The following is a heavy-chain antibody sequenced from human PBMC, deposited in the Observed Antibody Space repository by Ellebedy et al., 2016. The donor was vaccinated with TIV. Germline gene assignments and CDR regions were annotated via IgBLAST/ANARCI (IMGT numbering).Heavy chain of an antibody. Sequence: GGSLRLSXAASGFTFRNYWMSWARQPPGKGLEWVAIIKNDGSDIHYVDSVKGRFVISRDNAKNSLYLQMTSLRAEDTAVYYCVRGDGYVLAYWGQGTLVTVSS. CDR1: GFTFRNYW. CDR3: VRGDGYVLAY. D-gene: IGHD2-21*01. V-gene: IGHV3-7*04. CDR2: IKNDGSDI. J-gene: IGHJ4*02.